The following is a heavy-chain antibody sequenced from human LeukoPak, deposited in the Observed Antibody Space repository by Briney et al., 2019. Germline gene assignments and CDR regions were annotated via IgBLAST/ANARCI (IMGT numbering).Heavy chain of an antibody. V-gene: IGHV4-59*01. J-gene: IGHJ4*02. D-gene: IGHD3-16*01. CDR2: MQSTGNS. CDR3: ARDKQHSYGRYFDH. Sequence: SETVSLTCSVSGDSISTYHWNWIRKPPGKGLEWIGYMQSTGNSKYNPSLRNRVNMFVDTSKNQAALILSSVTAADTAVYYCARDKQHSYGRYFDHWGQGALVTVSS. CDR1: GDSISTYH.